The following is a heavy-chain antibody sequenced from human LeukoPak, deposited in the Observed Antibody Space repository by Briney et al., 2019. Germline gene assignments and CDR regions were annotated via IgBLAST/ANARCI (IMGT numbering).Heavy chain of an antibody. CDR3: AKDLRNGDNYGFLDY. D-gene: IGHD4/OR15-4a*01. V-gene: IGHV3-23*01. Sequence: PGRSLRLSCAASGFTFSSSGMSWVRQTAAKGLEWVSSIHASGSRAYYADSVKGRFSVSRDNSKNTLYLQMNSLRVEDTAIYYCAKDLRNGDNYGFLDYWGQGTLVTVSP. CDR1: GFTFSSSG. J-gene: IGHJ4*02. CDR2: IHASGSRA.